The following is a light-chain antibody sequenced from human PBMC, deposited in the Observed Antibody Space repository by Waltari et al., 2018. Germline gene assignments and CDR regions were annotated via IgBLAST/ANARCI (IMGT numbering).Light chain of an antibody. Sequence: QSALTQPASVSGPPGQSITISCTGTSSDFGSYNLVSWYQQHPDKAPKLMIYEGTKRPSGVSNRFSGSKSGNTASLTISGLQAEDEADYYCCSYAGSSWVFGGGTKLTVL. CDR3: CSYAGSSWV. CDR1: SSDFGSYNL. V-gene: IGLV2-23*01. J-gene: IGLJ3*02. CDR2: EGT.